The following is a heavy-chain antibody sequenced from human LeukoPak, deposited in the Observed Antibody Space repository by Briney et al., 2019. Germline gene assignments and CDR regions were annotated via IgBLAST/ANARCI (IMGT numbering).Heavy chain of an antibody. CDR3: ARGWLRLPFTT. Sequence: SQTLSLTCAVSGGSISSGGYYWSWIRQPPGKGLEWIGYIYHSGSTYYNPSLKSRVTISVDTAKNQFSLNLKSVAAADTAVYYCARGWLRLPFTTWGQGTLVTASS. V-gene: IGHV4-30-2*01. CDR2: IYHSGST. CDR1: GGSISSGGYY. J-gene: IGHJ5*02. D-gene: IGHD5-12*01.